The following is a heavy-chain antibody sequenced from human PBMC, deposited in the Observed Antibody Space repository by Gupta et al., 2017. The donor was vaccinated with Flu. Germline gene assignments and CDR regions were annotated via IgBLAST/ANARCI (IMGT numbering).Heavy chain of an antibody. CDR2: IRSKANSYAT. D-gene: IGHD6-6*01. CDR3: TRLPKYSSSSFPPGGDY. Sequence: EVQLVESGGGLVQPGGSLKLSCAASGFTFSGSAMHWVRQASGKGLEWVGRIRSKANSYATAYAASVKGRFTISRDDSKNTAYLQMNSLKTEDTAVYYCTRLPKYSSSSFPPGGDYWGQGTLVTVSS. V-gene: IGHV3-73*02. CDR1: GFTFSGSA. J-gene: IGHJ4*02.